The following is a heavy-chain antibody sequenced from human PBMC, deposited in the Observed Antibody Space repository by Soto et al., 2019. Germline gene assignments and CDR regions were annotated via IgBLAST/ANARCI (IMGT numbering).Heavy chain of an antibody. Sequence: SETLSLTCTVSGASISSYYWSWIRQLPGKGLEWIAYLHYSGSTKYNPSLKSRVTISVDTSKNQFSLKLSSVTAADTAVYYCARHGRDILTGYINWFDPWGQGTLVTVSS. J-gene: IGHJ5*02. CDR2: LHYSGST. CDR3: ARHGRDILTGYINWFDP. V-gene: IGHV4-59*08. D-gene: IGHD3-9*01. CDR1: GASISSYY.